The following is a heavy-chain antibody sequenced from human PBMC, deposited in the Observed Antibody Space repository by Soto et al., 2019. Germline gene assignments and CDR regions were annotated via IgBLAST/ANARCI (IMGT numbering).Heavy chain of an antibody. Sequence: TSETLSLTCTVSGGSISSGDYYWSWIRQPPGKGLEWIGYIYYSGGTNYNPSLKSRVTISVDTSKNQFSLKLSSVTAADTAVYYCARTEWLQAFDYWGQGTLVTVSS. V-gene: IGHV4-61*08. CDR2: IYYSGGT. CDR1: GGSISSGDYY. CDR3: ARTEWLQAFDY. D-gene: IGHD5-12*01. J-gene: IGHJ4*02.